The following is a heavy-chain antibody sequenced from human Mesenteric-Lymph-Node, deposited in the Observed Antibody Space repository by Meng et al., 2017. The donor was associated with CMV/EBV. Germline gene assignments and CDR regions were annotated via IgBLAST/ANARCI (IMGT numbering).Heavy chain of an antibody. Sequence: YFWAWVRQPPGKGLEWLGNVYKTGSTHYRPSLKSRVTISVDTSKNQFSLKLSSVTAADTAVYYCARGLYCTGTSCYLGSAYFQHWGQGTLVTVSS. V-gene: IGHV4-39*07. CDR2: VYKTGST. D-gene: IGHD2-2*01. CDR1: YF. CDR3: ARGLYCTGTSCYLGSAYFQH. J-gene: IGHJ1*01.